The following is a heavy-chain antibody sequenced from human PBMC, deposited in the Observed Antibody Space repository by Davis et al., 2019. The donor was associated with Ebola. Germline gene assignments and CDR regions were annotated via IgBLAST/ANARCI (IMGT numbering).Heavy chain of an antibody. Sequence: MPSETLSLTCTVSGGSISSYYWSWIRQPPGKGLEWIGYIYYSGSTNYNPSLKSRVTISVDTSKNQFSLKLSSVTAADTAVYYCARGLLGGSSFYYWGQGTLVTVSS. V-gene: IGHV4-59*01. CDR2: IYYSGST. CDR3: ARGLLGGSSFYY. CDR1: GGSISSYY. D-gene: IGHD6-13*01. J-gene: IGHJ4*02.